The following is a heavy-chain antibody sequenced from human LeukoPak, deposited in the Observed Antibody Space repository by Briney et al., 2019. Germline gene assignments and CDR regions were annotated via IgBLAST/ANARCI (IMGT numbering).Heavy chain of an antibody. Sequence: GGSLRLSCGTSGFTFSSYSMNWVRQAPGKGLEWVGRIKSKTDGGTTDYGAPVKGRVTIARDDSKNTVSLQMNGLKPEDTAVYYCTTRGSGWYPFFDYWGQGRLVTVSS. D-gene: IGHD6-19*01. V-gene: IGHV3-15*07. CDR2: IKSKTDGGTT. J-gene: IGHJ4*02. CDR1: GFTFSSYS. CDR3: TTRGSGWYPFFDY.